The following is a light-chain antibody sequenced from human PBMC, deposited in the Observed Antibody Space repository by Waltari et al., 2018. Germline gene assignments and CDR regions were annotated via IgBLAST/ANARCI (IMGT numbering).Light chain of an antibody. CDR1: SSNIGRNY. CDR2: RND. V-gene: IGLV1-47*01. J-gene: IGLJ2*01. Sequence: QSVLTQPPSASGTPGQRVTISCSGSSSNIGRNYVYWYQQLPGTAPKLLISRNDQRPSGVPDRFSGSKSCTSVSLAISGLRSEDEADYYCAAWDDSLSGPVFGGGTKLTVL. CDR3: AAWDDSLSGPV.